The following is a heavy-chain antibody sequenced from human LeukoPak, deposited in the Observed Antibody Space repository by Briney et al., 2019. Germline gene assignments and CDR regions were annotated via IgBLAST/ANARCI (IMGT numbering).Heavy chain of an antibody. D-gene: IGHD5-12*01. CDR1: GYTFTGFD. J-gene: IGHJ4*02. V-gene: IGHV1-2*02. Sequence: ASVKVSCKASGYTFTGFDIHWVRGAPGQGLEWMGWINPNSGGTNYAQKFQGRVTMTRDSSISTAYMELSRLSSDDTAASYCATARDILTTISVGGFDYWGQGTLVTVSS. CDR3: ATARDILTTISVGGFDY. CDR2: INPNSGGT.